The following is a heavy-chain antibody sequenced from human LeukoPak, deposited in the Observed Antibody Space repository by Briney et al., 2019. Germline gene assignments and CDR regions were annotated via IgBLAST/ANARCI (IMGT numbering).Heavy chain of an antibody. Sequence: SETLSLTCTVSGGSISSYYWSWIRQPAGKGLEWIGYIYYSGSTNYNPSLKSRVTISVDTSKNQFSLKLSSVTAADTAVYYCARVGYDSSGYYKYNWFDPWGQGTLVTVSS. CDR2: IYYSGST. D-gene: IGHD3-22*01. V-gene: IGHV4-59*01. CDR1: GGSISSYY. J-gene: IGHJ5*02. CDR3: ARVGYDSSGYYKYNWFDP.